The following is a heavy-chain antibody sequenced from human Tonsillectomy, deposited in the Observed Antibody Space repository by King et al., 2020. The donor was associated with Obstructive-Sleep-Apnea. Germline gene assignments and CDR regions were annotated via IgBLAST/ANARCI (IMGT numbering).Heavy chain of an antibody. Sequence: QLQESGPGLVKPSETLSLTCTVSGGSISSSSYYWGWIRQPPGKGLEWIGSIYYSGSTYYNPSLKSRVTISVDTSKNQFSLKLSSVTAADTAVYYCARVPIYTLEAYPGSSGYYPPYYYGMDVWGQGTTVTVSS. D-gene: IGHD3-22*01. CDR2: IYYSGST. CDR3: ARVPIYTLEAYPGSSGYYPPYYYGMDV. V-gene: IGHV4-39*07. J-gene: IGHJ6*02. CDR1: GGSISSSSYY.